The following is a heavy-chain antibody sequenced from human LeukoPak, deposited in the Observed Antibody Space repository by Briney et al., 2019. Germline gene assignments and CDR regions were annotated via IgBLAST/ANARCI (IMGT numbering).Heavy chain of an antibody. D-gene: IGHD1-26*01. CDR1: GFTFSSYT. CDR3: ARDKLQGATLFDY. V-gene: IGHV3-7*01. Sequence: PGGSLRLSCAASGFTFSSYTIHWVRQPPGKGLEWVANIKQDGSENYYVDSVKGRFTISRDNAKNSLFLQVNSLRAEDTAVYYCARDKLQGATLFDYWGRGTLVTVSS. J-gene: IGHJ4*02. CDR2: IKQDGSEN.